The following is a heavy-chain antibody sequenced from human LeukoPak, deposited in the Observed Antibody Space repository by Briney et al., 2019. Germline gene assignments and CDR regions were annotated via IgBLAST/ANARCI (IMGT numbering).Heavy chain of an antibody. CDR3: ARRGDSSGYYYGYYFDY. D-gene: IGHD3-22*01. J-gene: IGHJ4*02. V-gene: IGHV5-51*03. CDR2: VYPGDPDT. CDR1: GYSFTSYW. Sequence: PGESLKISCKGSGYSFTSYWIGWVRQMPGKGLEWMGIVYPGDPDTRYSPSFQGQVTISADKSISTAYLQWSSLKASDTAMYYCARRGDSSGYYYGYYFDYWGQGTLVTVSS.